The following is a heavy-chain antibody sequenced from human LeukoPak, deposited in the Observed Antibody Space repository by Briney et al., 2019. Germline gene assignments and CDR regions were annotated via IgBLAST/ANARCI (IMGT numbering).Heavy chain of an antibody. CDR2: IYYSGST. V-gene: IGHV4-39*07. D-gene: IGHD3-3*01. CDR1: GGSISSGSYY. CDR3: ARDKTFEVVNFFDY. J-gene: IGHJ4*02. Sequence: SETLSLTCTVSGGSISSGSYYWGWIRQPPGKGLEWIGSIYYSGSTYYNPSLKSRITVSLDTSKNQLSLRLSSMTAADTAVYYCARDKTFEVVNFFDYWGQGTLVTVSS.